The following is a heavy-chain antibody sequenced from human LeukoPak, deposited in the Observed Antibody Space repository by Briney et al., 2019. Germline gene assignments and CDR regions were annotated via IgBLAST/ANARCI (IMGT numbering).Heavy chain of an antibody. D-gene: IGHD4-17*01. Sequence: TSETLSLTCTVSGGSISSSSYYWGWIRQPPGKGLEWIGSIYYSGSTYYNPSLKSRVTISVDTSKNQFSLKLSSVTAADTAVYYCARADYGDSKVFDYWGQGTLVIVSS. CDR2: IYYSGST. J-gene: IGHJ4*02. CDR3: ARADYGDSKVFDY. V-gene: IGHV4-39*01. CDR1: GGSISSSSYY.